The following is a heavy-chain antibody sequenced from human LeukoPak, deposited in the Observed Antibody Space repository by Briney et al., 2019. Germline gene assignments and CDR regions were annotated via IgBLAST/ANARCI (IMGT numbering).Heavy chain of an antibody. CDR3: ARYYGDYPFDY. D-gene: IGHD4-17*01. V-gene: IGHV1-18*01. CDR1: GYTFTSYD. J-gene: IGHJ4*02. CDR2: VNPNSGNT. Sequence: ASVKVSCKTSGYTFTSYDLNWVRQATGQGLEWMGWVNPNSGNTNYAQKLQGRVTMTTDTSTSTAYMELRSLRSDDTAVYYCARYYGDYPFDYWGQGTLVTVSS.